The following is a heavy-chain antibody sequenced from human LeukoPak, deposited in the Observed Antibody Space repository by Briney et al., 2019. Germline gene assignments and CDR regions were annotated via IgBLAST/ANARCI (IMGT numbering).Heavy chain of an antibody. D-gene: IGHD3-3*01. CDR3: ARDQKESILDWFDP. V-gene: IGHV1-69*02. CDR2: IIPILGIA. CDR1: GGTFSSYT. J-gene: IGHJ5*02. Sequence: VXXSCKASGGTFSSYTISWVRQAPGQGLEWMGRIIPILGIANYAQKFQGRVTITADKSTSTAYMELSSLRSEDTAVYYCARDQKESILDWFDPWGQGTLVTVSS.